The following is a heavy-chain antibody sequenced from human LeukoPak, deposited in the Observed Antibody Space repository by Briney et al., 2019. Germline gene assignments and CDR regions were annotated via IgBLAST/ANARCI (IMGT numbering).Heavy chain of an antibody. Sequence: MSSGTLSLTCAVSGGSISSSNWWSWVRQPPGKGLEWIGEIYHSGSTNYNPSLKSRVTISVDTSKNQFSLKLSSVTAADTAVYYCARVSSSWYNYYYYYMDVWGKGTTVTISS. D-gene: IGHD6-13*01. CDR1: GGSISSSNW. J-gene: IGHJ6*03. CDR3: ARVSSSWYNYYYYYMDV. V-gene: IGHV4-4*02. CDR2: IYHSGST.